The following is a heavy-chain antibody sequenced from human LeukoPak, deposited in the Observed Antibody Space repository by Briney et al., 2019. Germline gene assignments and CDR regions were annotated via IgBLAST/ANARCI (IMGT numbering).Heavy chain of an antibody. Sequence: SETLSLTCAVYGGSFSGYYWSWIRQPPGEGLEWIGEINHSGSTNYNPSLKSRVTISVDTSKNQFSLKLSSVTAADTAVYYCARRATSTTDDAFDIWGQGTMVTVSS. J-gene: IGHJ3*02. D-gene: IGHD4-17*01. V-gene: IGHV4-34*01. CDR1: GGSFSGYY. CDR2: INHSGST. CDR3: ARRATSTTDDAFDI.